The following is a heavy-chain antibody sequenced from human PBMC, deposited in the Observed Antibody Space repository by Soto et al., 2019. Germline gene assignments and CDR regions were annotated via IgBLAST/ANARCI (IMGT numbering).Heavy chain of an antibody. CDR3: AKDRAYYPPLLYYYYGMDV. D-gene: IGHD3-10*01. CDR1: GFTFSSYG. J-gene: IGHJ6*02. Sequence: GGSLRLSCAASGFTFSSYGMHWVRQAPGKGLEWVAVISYDGSNKYYADSVKGRFTISRDNSKNTLYLQMNSLRAEDTAVYYCAKDRAYYPPLLYYYYGMDVWGQGTTVTVSS. CDR2: ISYDGSNK. V-gene: IGHV3-30*18.